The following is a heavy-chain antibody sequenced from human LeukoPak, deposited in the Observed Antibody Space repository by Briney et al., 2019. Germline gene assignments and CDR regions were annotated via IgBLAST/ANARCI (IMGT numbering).Heavy chain of an antibody. V-gene: IGHV3-35*02. J-gene: IGHJ3*02. Sequence: GGSLRLSCAASGFTFSNSDMNWAHQAPGKGLEWVSGVSWNGSRTHYADSVKGQFIISRENSRNTLYLQTNSLRAEDTAVYYCVRNWIWGQGTMVTVSS. CDR2: VSWNGSRT. CDR3: VRNWI. CDR1: GFTFSNSD.